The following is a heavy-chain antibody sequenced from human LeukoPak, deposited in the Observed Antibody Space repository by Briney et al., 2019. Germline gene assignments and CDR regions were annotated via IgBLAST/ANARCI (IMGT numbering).Heavy chain of an antibody. D-gene: IGHD6-13*01. J-gene: IGHJ4*02. CDR3: ARDRAAGTLGFDY. CDR2: IYYSGST. Sequence: SETLSLTCTVSGGSVSSDSYYWSWIRQPPGKGLEWIGYIYYSGSTNYNPSLKSRVTISVDTSKNQFSLKLSSVTAADTAVYYCARDRAAGTLGFDYWGQGTLVTVSS. V-gene: IGHV4-61*01. CDR1: GGSVSSDSYY.